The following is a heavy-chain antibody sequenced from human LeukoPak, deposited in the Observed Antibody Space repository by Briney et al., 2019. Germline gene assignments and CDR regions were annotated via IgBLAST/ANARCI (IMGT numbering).Heavy chain of an antibody. J-gene: IGHJ5*02. Sequence: GGSLRLSCAASGFIFSDYYMSWIRQAPGKGLEWVSYISSSGSTIYYADSVKGQFTISRDNAKNSLYLQMNSLRAEDTAVYYCARDKDDYGSGNHWFDPWGQGTLVTVSS. CDR1: GFIFSDYY. CDR2: ISSSGSTI. D-gene: IGHD3-10*01. V-gene: IGHV3-11*01. CDR3: ARDKDDYGSGNHWFDP.